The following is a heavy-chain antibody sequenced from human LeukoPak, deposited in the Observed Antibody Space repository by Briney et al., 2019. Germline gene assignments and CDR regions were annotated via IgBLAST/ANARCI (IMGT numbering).Heavy chain of an antibody. CDR3: AKRSRTEYYFDS. V-gene: IGHV3-23*01. Sequence: GGSLRLSCGASGFTFSTYAMTWVRQAPGKGLEWVSSISAGGGGTSNADSVKGRFTISRDNSKNTLYLHMNSLTAEDTAVYYCAKRSRTEYYFDSWGQGTLVTVSS. CDR2: ISAGGGGT. J-gene: IGHJ4*02. CDR1: GFTFSTYA.